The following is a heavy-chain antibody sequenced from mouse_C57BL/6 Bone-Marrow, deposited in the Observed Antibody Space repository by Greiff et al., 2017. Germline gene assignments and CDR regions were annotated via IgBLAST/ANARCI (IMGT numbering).Heavy chain of an antibody. J-gene: IGHJ3*01. V-gene: IGHV2-3*01. CDR3: AKPLYYGSSFAY. D-gene: IGHD1-1*01. CDR1: GFSLTSYG. Sequence: QVQLQQSGPGLVAPSQSLSITCTVSGFSLTSYGVSWVRQPPGKGLEWMGVILGDGSTNYHSALINRLSISKATSKSQVFLKLNSLQTDDTATYYCAKPLYYGSSFAYWGQGSLVTVSA. CDR2: ILGDGST.